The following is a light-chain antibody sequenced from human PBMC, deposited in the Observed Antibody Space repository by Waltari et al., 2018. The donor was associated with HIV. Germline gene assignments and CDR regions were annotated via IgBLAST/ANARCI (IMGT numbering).Light chain of an antibody. CDR3: SSYTRSTTLDAV. V-gene: IGLV2-14*03. CDR2: DVS. Sequence: QSALTQSASVSGSPGQSITISCSGTNSDVGGYNYVSWYQQHPGKAPKLIIFDVSHRPSWTSNRFSGSKSGNTASLTISGLQAEDEADYYCSSYTRSTTLDAVFGTGTKVSVL. J-gene: IGLJ1*01. CDR1: NSDVGGYNY.